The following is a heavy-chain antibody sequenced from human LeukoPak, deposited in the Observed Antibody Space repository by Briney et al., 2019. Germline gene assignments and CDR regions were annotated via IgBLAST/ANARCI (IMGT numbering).Heavy chain of an antibody. J-gene: IGHJ4*02. Sequence: GGPLRLSCAASGFTFSSYGMHWVRQAPGKGLEWVAVISYDGSNKYYADSVKGRFTISRDNSKNTLYLQMNSLRAEDTAVYYCAKGYVWGSYRYKMIDYWGQGTLVTVSS. D-gene: IGHD3-16*02. CDR2: ISYDGSNK. V-gene: IGHV3-30*18. CDR1: GFTFSSYG. CDR3: AKGYVWGSYRYKMIDY.